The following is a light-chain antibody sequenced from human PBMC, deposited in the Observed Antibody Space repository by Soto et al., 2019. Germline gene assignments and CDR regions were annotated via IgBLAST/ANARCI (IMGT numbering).Light chain of an antibody. CDR3: QQYYSTPYT. V-gene: IGKV4-1*01. CDR1: QSVLHNSNKENY. J-gene: IGKJ2*01. Sequence: DIVMTQSPDALAVSLGERATINCRYSQSVLHNSNKENYLAWYQKRPGQPPSLLIYWASTRESGVPDRFSGSGSGTEFTLTINSLQAEDVAVYDCQQYYSTPYTFGPGTKLEI. CDR2: WAS.